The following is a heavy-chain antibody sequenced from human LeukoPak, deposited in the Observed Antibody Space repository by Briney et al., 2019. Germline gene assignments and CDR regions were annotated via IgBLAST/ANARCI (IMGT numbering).Heavy chain of an antibody. D-gene: IGHD5-24*01. CDR1: GGSINGYY. Sequence: KPSETLSLTCSVPGGSINGYYWSWIRQPPGRGLEWIGFMYYGGSTNYNPSLKSRVIISVDPSKNQFSLRLSSVAAADTAVYYCARAQGRDGYNEGYYFDYWGQGSLVTVSS. J-gene: IGHJ4*02. CDR3: ARAQGRDGYNEGYYFDY. V-gene: IGHV4-59*01. CDR2: MYYGGST.